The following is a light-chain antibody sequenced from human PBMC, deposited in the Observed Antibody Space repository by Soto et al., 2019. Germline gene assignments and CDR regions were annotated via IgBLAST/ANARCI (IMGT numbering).Light chain of an antibody. CDR2: AAS. CDR3: QKYNSAPPFT. V-gene: IGKV1-27*01. CDR1: QGISNY. Sequence: DIQMTQSPSSLSASVGDRVTITCRASQGISNYVAWYQQKPGKVPKLLIYAASTLQSGVPSRFSGSGSGTDFTLTISSLQPEDVATYYCQKYNSAPPFTFGPGTKVDIK. J-gene: IGKJ3*01.